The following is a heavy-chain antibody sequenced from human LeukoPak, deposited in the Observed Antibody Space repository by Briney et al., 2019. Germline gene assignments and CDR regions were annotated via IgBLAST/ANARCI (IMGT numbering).Heavy chain of an antibody. CDR1: GFTFSSYR. J-gene: IGHJ3*02. V-gene: IGHV3-9*03. CDR3: AKGTPGIAVATDAFDI. Sequence: GGSLRLSCAASGFTFSSYRMNWVRQARGKGLEWVSGISWNSGSIGYADSVKGRFTISRDNAKNSLYLQMNSLRAEDMALYYCAKGTPGIAVATDAFDIWGQGTMVTVSS. CDR2: ISWNSGSI. D-gene: IGHD6-19*01.